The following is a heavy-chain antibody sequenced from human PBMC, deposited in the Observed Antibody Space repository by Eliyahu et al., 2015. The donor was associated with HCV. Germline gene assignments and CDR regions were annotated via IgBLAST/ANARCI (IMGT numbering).Heavy chain of an antibody. CDR2: ISWNSGSI. CDR3: ARDMSPPGSQAISAFDI. J-gene: IGHJ3*02. V-gene: IGHV3-9*01. CDR1: GFTFDDYA. Sequence: EVQLVESGGGLVQPGRSLRLSCAASGFTFDDYAMHWVRQAPGKGLEWVSGISWNSGSIGYADSVKGRFTISRDNAKNSLYLQMNSLRAEDTALYYCARDMSPPGSQAISAFDIWGQGTMVTVSS. D-gene: IGHD3-10*01.